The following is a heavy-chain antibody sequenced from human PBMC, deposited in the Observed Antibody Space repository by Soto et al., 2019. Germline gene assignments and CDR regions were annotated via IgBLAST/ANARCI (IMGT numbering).Heavy chain of an antibody. V-gene: IGHV3-74*01. CDR3: ARGNCSGYTCFFGGTH. J-gene: IGHJ4*02. CDR1: GFIFNSHW. D-gene: IGHD3-16*01. Sequence: EVQLAESGGGLVQPGGSLRLSCAASGFIFNSHWMHWVRQAPGKGLVWVARINSGGSRTNYADSVKGRFTISRDNAKDTLYLDMNSLRVEDTAIYYCARGNCSGYTCFFGGTHWGQGTRVTVSS. CDR2: INSGGSRT.